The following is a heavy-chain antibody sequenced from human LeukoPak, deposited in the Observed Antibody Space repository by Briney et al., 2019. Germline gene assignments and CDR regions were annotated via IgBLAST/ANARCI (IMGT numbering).Heavy chain of an antibody. J-gene: IGHJ4*02. D-gene: IGHD2-2*01. Sequence: SETLSLTCTVSDGSISSYYWTWIRQPPGKGLEWIGYIYYSGSTYYNPSLKSRVTISVDTSKNQFSLKLSSVTAADTAVYYCARRGYCTSTNCYSQKLFDYWGQGTLVTVSS. CDR2: IYYSGST. CDR1: DGSISSYY. CDR3: ARRGYCTSTNCYSQKLFDY. V-gene: IGHV4-59*12.